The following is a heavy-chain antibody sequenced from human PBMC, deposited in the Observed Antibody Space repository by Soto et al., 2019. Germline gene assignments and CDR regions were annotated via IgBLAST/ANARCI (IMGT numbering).Heavy chain of an antibody. J-gene: IGHJ4*02. D-gene: IGHD3-22*01. CDR2: IYYSGST. Sequence: PSETLSLTCTVSGGSISSGDYYWSWIRQPPGKGLEWIGYIYYSGSTYYNPSLKSRVTISVDTSKNQFSLKLSSVTAADTAVYYCAREESITMIVRYWGQGTLVTVPS. CDR3: AREESITMIVRY. V-gene: IGHV4-30-4*01. CDR1: GGSISSGDYY.